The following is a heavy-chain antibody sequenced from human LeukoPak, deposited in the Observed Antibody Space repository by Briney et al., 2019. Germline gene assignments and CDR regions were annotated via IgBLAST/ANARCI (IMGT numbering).Heavy chain of an antibody. Sequence: PGGSLRLSCVASGFTFSSYAMSWVRQAPGKGLEWVSAISGSGGSTYYADSVKGRFTISRDNSKNTLYLQMNSLRAEDTAVYYCAKDSAGYTMPDQFDYWGQGTLVTVSS. V-gene: IGHV3-23*01. J-gene: IGHJ4*02. CDR3: AKDSAGYTMPDQFDY. D-gene: IGHD3-16*02. CDR2: ISGSGGST. CDR1: GFTFSSYA.